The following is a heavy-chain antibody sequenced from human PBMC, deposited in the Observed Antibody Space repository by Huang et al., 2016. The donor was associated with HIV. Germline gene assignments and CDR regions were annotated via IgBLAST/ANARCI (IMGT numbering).Heavy chain of an antibody. V-gene: IGHV1-8*01. Sequence: QVQLVQSGAEVKKPGASVQVSCKASGYTFANYDITWVRQASGQGLEWMGWMNPYTGNTGYGQKCRGRVTTAYMELSSLRSEDTAIYYCARGRMVAEYWGQGTLVIVSS. CDR1: GYTFANYD. D-gene: IGHD5-12*01. CDR3: ARGRMVAEY. CDR2: MNPYTGNT. J-gene: IGHJ4*02.